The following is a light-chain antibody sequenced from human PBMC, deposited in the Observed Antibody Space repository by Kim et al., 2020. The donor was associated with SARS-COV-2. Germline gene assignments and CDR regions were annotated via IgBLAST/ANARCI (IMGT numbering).Light chain of an antibody. J-gene: IGLJ3*02. CDR2: EVN. V-gene: IGLV2-14*01. CDR3: TSYTRSDTWV. Sequence: GQPITVSCSGTSSDVGRYNYVSWYQQHPGKVPKRLIYEVNKRPSGASDRFSGSKSGNTASLTISGLQAEDEADYYCTSYTRSDTWVFGGGTQLTVL. CDR1: SSDVGRYNY.